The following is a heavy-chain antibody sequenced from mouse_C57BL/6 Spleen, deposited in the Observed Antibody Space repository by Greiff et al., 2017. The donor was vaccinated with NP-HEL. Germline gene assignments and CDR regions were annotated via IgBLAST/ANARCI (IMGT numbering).Heavy chain of an antibody. Sequence: EVQLQQSGPELVKPGASVKISCKASGYTFTDYYMNWVKQSHGKSLEWIGDINPNNGGTSYNQKFKGKATLTVDKSSSTAYMELRSLTSEDSAVYYCARRRPALAYWGQGTLVTVPA. D-gene: IGHD1-2*01. CDR1: GYTFTDYY. CDR2: INPNNGGT. V-gene: IGHV1-26*01. J-gene: IGHJ3*01. CDR3: ARRRPALAY.